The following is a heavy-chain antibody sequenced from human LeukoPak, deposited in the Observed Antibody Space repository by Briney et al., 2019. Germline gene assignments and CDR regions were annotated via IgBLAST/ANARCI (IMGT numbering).Heavy chain of an antibody. J-gene: IGHJ4*02. D-gene: IGHD2-2*01. Sequence: PGGSLRLSCAASGFTVSTYYMTWVRQAPGKGLECVSVIYSGGSTYCADSVKGRFTVSRDNSKNTLYLQMNSLRAEDTAMYYCARGLGYCTSTTCLLPFDHWGQGTLVTVSS. CDR3: ARGLGYCTSTTCLLPFDH. V-gene: IGHV3-53*01. CDR2: IYSGGST. CDR1: GFTVSTYY.